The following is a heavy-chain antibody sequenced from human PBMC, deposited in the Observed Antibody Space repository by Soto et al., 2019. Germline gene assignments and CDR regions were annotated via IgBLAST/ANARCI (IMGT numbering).Heavy chain of an antibody. CDR1: GYTFTSYD. CDR3: ARAEDYYYYGMDV. V-gene: IGHV1-8*01. CDR2: MNPNSGNT. J-gene: IGHJ6*02. Sequence: QVQLVQYGAEVKKPGASVKVSCTASGYTFTSYDISWVRQAIGQGIEWMGWMNPNSGNTGYAQQFQDRVIMTRNTSISTAYMELSSLRSEDTAVYYCARAEDYYYYGMDVWGQGTTFTVSS.